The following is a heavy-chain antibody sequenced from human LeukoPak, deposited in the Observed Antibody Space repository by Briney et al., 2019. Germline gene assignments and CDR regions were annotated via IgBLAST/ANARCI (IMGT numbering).Heavy chain of an antibody. CDR2: INPSGGST. D-gene: IGHD6-13*01. CDR1: GYTFTSYY. CDR3: ATQEAAAGTLGN. V-gene: IGHV1-46*01. J-gene: IGHJ4*02. Sequence: ASVKVSCKASGYTFTSYYMHWVRQAPGQGLEWMGIINPSGGSTSYAQEFQGRVTMTRDTSTSTVYMELSSLRSEDTAVYYCATQEAAAGTLGNWGQGTLVTVSS.